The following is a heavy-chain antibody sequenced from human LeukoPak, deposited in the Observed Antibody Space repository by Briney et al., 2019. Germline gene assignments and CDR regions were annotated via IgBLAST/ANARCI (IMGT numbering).Heavy chain of an antibody. CDR1: GFTFSSYW. CDR2: ITTDGSST. CDR3: ARDYYSGSRDLDY. Sequence: PGGSLRLSCAASGFTFSSYWMHGVRQAPGKGLMWVSLITTDGSSTTYADSVKGRFTISRDNAKNTLYLQMNSLRAEDTAVYYCARDYYSGSRDLDYWGQGTLVTISS. V-gene: IGHV3-74*03. D-gene: IGHD3-22*01. J-gene: IGHJ4*02.